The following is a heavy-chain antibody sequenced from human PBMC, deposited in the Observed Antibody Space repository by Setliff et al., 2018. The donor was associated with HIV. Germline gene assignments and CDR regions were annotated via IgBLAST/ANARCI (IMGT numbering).Heavy chain of an antibody. CDR2: MNPNSGNT. J-gene: IGHJ1*01. V-gene: IGHV1-8*02. Sequence: ASVKVSCKASGYTFNSYDINWVRQATGQGLEWMGWMNPNSGNTGYAQKFQGRVTMTRNNSISTAYMELSSLRSEDTAVYYCARGGGVYCSGGSCYTSVDFQHWGQGTLVTVSS. CDR1: GYTFNSYD. CDR3: ARGGGVYCSGGSCYTSVDFQH. D-gene: IGHD2-15*01.